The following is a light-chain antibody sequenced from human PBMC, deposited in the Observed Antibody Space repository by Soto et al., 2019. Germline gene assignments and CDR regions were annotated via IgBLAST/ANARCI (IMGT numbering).Light chain of an antibody. CDR1: GSDVGGYNY. Sequence: QSVLTQPASVSGSPGQSITISCTGTGSDVGGYNYVSWYQQHPGKAPKVMIYDVSNRPSGVSNRFSGSKSGNTASLTISGLQAEDEADYYCSSYTSASTPVVFGGGTKLTVL. CDR3: SSYTSASTPVV. CDR2: DVS. V-gene: IGLV2-14*01. J-gene: IGLJ2*01.